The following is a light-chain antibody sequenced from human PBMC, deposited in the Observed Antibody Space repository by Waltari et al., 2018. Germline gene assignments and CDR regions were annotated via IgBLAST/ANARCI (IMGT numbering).Light chain of an antibody. CDR1: QSVGTY. V-gene: IGKV3-11*01. CDR2: DAS. J-gene: IGKJ4*02. Sequence: EIVLTQSPASLSFSPGERATLSCRASQSVGTYLAWYQRRPGQSPRLLIYDASYRATGIPARFSGSGSETDFTLTISSLQPEDFAVYYCQQRRNWPLTFGGGTRVQI. CDR3: QQRRNWPLT.